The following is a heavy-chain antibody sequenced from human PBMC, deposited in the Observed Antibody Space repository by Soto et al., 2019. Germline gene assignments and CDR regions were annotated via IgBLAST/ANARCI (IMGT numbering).Heavy chain of an antibody. J-gene: IGHJ4*02. Sequence: QVQLVESGGGVVQPGRSLRLSCAASGFTFSSYGMHWVRQAPGKGLEWVAVKSYDGSNKYYADSVKGRFTISRDNSKNTLYLQMNSLRAEDTAVYYCAKEWVYDSSGWSFDYWGQGTLVTASS. CDR1: GFTFSSYG. D-gene: IGHD3-22*01. CDR3: AKEWVYDSSGWSFDY. V-gene: IGHV3-30*18. CDR2: KSYDGSNK.